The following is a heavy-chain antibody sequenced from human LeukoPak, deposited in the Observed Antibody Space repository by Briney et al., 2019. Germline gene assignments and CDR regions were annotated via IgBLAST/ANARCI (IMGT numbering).Heavy chain of an antibody. CDR2: ISGSGGST. CDR1: GFTFSRYD. D-gene: IGHD2-21*02. J-gene: IGHJ4*02. CDR3: AKDRLLNCRGDCYIFDY. V-gene: IGHV3-23*01. Sequence: GGSLRLSCAASGFTFSRYDMSWVRQAPGKGLEWVSAISGSGGSTYYADSVKGRFSISRDNSKNTLYLQVNGLRTEDTAVYYCAKDRLLNCRGDCYIFDYWGQGTVVAVSS.